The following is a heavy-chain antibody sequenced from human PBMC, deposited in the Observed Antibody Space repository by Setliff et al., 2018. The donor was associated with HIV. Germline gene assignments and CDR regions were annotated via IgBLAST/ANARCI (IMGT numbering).Heavy chain of an antibody. D-gene: IGHD2-21*02. Sequence: SETLSLTCAVYGGSFSGFYWNWIRQTPGKGLEWIGEINHSGSTNYNPSLKSRVTISLNTSKKQFSLKLNSVTAADTAVYCCARRAYGGDDCDAFDFWGQGTMVTVSS. V-gene: IGHV4-34*01. J-gene: IGHJ3*01. CDR3: ARRAYGGDDCDAFDF. CDR1: GGSFSGFY. CDR2: INHSGST.